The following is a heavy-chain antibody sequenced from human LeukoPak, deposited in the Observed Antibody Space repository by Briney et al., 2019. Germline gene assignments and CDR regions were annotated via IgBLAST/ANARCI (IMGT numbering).Heavy chain of an antibody. J-gene: IGHJ3*01. CDR1: GFTFSSYA. Sequence: WGTLRLSCAASGFTFSSYAMHWVRQPPGKGLEWVAVIAYDESNNYYGASVKGRFTISRDTSKNTLYLQMNSLTAEDTAVYYCAKHYYDSSGYEALDAFNVWGQGTMVTVPS. CDR2: IAYDESNN. V-gene: IGHV3-30*18. D-gene: IGHD3-22*01. CDR3: AKHYYDSSGYEALDAFNV.